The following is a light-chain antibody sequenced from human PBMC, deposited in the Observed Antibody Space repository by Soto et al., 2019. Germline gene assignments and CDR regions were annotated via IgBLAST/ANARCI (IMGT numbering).Light chain of an antibody. CDR1: SSNIGPNA. J-gene: IGLJ1*01. CDR2: NNN. V-gene: IGLV1-44*01. Sequence: VLTXPPSASGTPGQKVTISCSGSSSNIGPNAVNWYQQLPGTAPKLLLYNNNQRPSGVSDRFSGSKSGTSASLAISGLQSDDEADYHCAAWDDSLNGLVFGTGTKVTVL. CDR3: AAWDDSLNGLV.